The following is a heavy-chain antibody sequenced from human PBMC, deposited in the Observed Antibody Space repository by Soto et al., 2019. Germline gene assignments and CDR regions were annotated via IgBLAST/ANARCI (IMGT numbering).Heavy chain of an antibody. CDR1: GFSLSVYGVR. CDR3: AHTKDSSGFLTS. CDR2: IHWNDDK. J-gene: IGHJ5*02. Sequence: SGPTLVNPTQTLTLTCSFSGFSLSVYGVRVIWFRQPPGESLEWLALIHWNDDKRYSPYLKSRLTITKDTSKNQVVLTLTNLDPLDTGTYFCAHTKDSSGFLTSWGQGILVTVSS. D-gene: IGHD3-22*01. V-gene: IGHV2-5*01.